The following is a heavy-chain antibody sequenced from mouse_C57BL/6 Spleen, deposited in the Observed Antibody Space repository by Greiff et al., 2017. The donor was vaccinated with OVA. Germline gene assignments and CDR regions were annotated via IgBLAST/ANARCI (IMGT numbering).Heavy chain of an antibody. D-gene: IGHD1-1*01. J-gene: IGHJ1*03. CDR3: AREKTVVAHWYFDV. V-gene: IGHV5-16*01. CDR1: GFTFSDYY. Sequence: EVQVVESEGGLVQPGSSMKLSCTASGFTFSDYYMAWVRQVPEKGLEWVANINYDGSSTYYLDSLKSRFIISRDNAKNILYLQMSSLKSEDTATYYCAREKTVVAHWYFDVWGTGTTVTVSS. CDR2: INYDGSST.